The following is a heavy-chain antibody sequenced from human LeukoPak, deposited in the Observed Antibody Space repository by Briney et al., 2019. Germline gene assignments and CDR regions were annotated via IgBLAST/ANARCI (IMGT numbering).Heavy chain of an antibody. J-gene: IGHJ4*02. V-gene: IGHV4-30-4*01. CDR1: GGSISSGDYY. D-gene: IGHD6-13*01. Sequence: SETLSLTCTVSGGSISSGDYYWNWIRQPPGKGLEWIWYIYYSRSTYYNPSLKSRVTISVDTSKNQFSLKLSSVTAADTAVYCCARVLAAAATGGPYYFDSWGQGTLVTVSS. CDR2: IYYSRST. CDR3: ARVLAAAATGGPYYFDS.